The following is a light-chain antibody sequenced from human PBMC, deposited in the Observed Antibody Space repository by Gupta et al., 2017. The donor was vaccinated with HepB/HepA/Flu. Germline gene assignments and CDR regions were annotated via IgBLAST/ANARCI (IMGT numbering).Light chain of an antibody. V-gene: IGKV4-1*01. Sequence: DIVMIQSPDSLAVSLGERATINCKSSQSVLYSSNNKNYLAWYQQKPGQPPKLLIYWASTREAGVPERISGRGSGTDFTLTIINRQAEDVAVYFCQQHLSTPPWKFAQGTKVQIK. J-gene: IGKJ1*01. CDR2: WAS. CDR1: QSVLYSSNNKNY. CDR3: QQHLSTPPWK.